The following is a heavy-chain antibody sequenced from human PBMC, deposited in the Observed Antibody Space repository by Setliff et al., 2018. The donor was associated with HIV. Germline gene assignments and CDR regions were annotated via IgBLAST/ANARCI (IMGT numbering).Heavy chain of an antibody. Sequence: ASVKVSCKASGYTFTSYAMHWVRQAPGQRLEWMGWLNAGNGNTKYSQKFQGRVTITRDTSASTAYMELSSLRSEDTAVYYCARLNRWSIAVAGTHLYYYGMDVWGQGTTVTVSS. CDR2: LNAGNGNT. D-gene: IGHD6-19*01. J-gene: IGHJ6*02. CDR3: ARLNRWSIAVAGTHLYYYGMDV. V-gene: IGHV1-3*01. CDR1: GYTFTSYA.